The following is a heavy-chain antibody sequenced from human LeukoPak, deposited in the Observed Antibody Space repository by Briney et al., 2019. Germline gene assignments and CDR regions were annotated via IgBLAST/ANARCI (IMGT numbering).Heavy chain of an antibody. CDR1: GFTFTQYW. J-gene: IGHJ4*02. V-gene: IGHV3-7*01. Sequence: GGSLRLSCVASGFTFTQYWMTWVRQAPGKGLEWVARLHPDGSERNYVGSVEGRFTVFGDNAKSSLFLQMHSLRVEDTAVYSCARGGYSFDYLGQGTLVTVPS. CDR3: ARGGYSFDY. CDR2: LHPDGSER. D-gene: IGHD5-12*01.